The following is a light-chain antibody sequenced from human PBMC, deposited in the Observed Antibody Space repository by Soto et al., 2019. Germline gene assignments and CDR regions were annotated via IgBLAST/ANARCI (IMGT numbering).Light chain of an antibody. V-gene: IGLV2-18*02. CDR1: SSDVGNYNR. CDR2: DVS. CDR3: SSHTTSSTYV. Sequence: QSVLTQPPSVSGSPGQSVAISCTGTSSDVGNYNRVSWYQQPPGTAPRLMIYDVSNRPSGVPDRFSGSKSGNTASLTISGLQADDEADYYCSSHTTSSTYVFGTGTKVTVL. J-gene: IGLJ1*01.